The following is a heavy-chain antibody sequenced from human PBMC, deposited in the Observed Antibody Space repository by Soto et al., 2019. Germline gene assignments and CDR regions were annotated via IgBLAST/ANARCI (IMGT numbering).Heavy chain of an antibody. D-gene: IGHD1-1*01. Sequence: SCAASGFTISSYAMSWVRQAPGKGLEWVSAISDRGDTTHYADSVKGRFTISRDTSKNTLYLQMNTLRAEDTAVYYCAKDKPGTTSFDYWGQGALFTVSS. CDR1: GFTISSYA. CDR3: AKDKPGTTSFDY. J-gene: IGHJ4*02. V-gene: IGHV3-23*01. CDR2: ISDRGDTT.